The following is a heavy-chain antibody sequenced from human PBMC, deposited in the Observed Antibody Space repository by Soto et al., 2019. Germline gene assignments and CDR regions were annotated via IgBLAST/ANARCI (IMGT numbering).Heavy chain of an antibody. CDR3: ARAPGYYGSGTGAFDI. J-gene: IGHJ3*02. CDR1: GGSISSYY. D-gene: IGHD3-10*01. V-gene: IGHV4-59*01. CDR2: IYYSGST. Sequence: SETLSLTCTVSGGSISSYYWSWIRQPPGKGLEWIGYIYYSGSTNYNPSLKSRVTISVDTSKNQFSLKLISVTAADTAVYYCARAPGYYGSGTGAFDIWGQGTMVTVSS.